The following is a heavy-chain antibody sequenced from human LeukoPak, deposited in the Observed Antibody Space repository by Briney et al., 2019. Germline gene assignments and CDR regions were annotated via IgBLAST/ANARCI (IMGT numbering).Heavy chain of an antibody. CDR3: ASIGMATSNAYYYYCMDV. CDR1: GGSFSGYY. D-gene: IGHD5-24*01. CDR2: INHSGST. Sequence: PSETLSLTCAVYGGSFSGYYWSWIRQPPGKGLEWIGEINHSGSTNYNPSLKSRVTISVDTSKNQFSLKLTSVTAADTAVYYCASIGMATSNAYYYYCMDVWGKGTTVTVSS. J-gene: IGHJ6*03. V-gene: IGHV4-34*01.